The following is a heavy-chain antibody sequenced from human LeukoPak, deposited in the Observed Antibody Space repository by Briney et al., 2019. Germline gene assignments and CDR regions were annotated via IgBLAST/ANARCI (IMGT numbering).Heavy chain of an antibody. CDR1: GVTFSSYA. CDR2: ISGSGDST. CDR3: AKGVLSAHLDY. D-gene: IGHD2/OR15-2a*01. V-gene: IGHV3-23*01. J-gene: IGHJ4*02. Sequence: GGSLRLSCAATGVTFSSYAMSWVRQAPGKGLEWVSAISGSGDSTYNADSVKGRFTISRDNSKNTLYLQMNSLRAEDTAIYYCAKGVLSAHLDYWGQGTLVTVSS.